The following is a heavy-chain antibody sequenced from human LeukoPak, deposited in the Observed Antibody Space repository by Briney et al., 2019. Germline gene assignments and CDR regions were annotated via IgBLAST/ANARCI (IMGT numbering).Heavy chain of an antibody. CDR2: ISGSGGST. D-gene: IGHD3-3*01. CDR3: AKDRRFLEGFDY. J-gene: IGHJ4*02. Sequence: GGSLSLSCAASGFTFSSYAMSWVRQAPGKGLEWVSAISGSGGSTYYADSVKGRFTISRDNSKNTLYLQMNSLRAEDTAVYYCAKDRRFLEGFDYWGQGTLVTVSS. V-gene: IGHV3-23*01. CDR1: GFTFSSYA.